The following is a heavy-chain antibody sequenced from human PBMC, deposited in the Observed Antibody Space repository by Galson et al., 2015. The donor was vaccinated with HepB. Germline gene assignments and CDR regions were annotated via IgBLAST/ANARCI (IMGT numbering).Heavy chain of an antibody. CDR1: GFSSSTYW. D-gene: IGHD2/OR15-2a*01. J-gene: IGHJ4*02. V-gene: IGHV3-74*01. Sequence: SLRLSCAASGFSSSTYWMHWVRQAPGKGLEWVSNIISDGSATSYADFVRGRFTISRDNAKNTLYLQMNSLRSEDTALYYCYNSEGYWGQGTLVTVSS. CDR3: YNSEGY. CDR2: IISDGSAT.